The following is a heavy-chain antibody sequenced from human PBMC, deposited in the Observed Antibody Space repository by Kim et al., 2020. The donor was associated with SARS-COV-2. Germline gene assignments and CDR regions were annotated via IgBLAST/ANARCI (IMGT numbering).Heavy chain of an antibody. CDR2: ISYSGST. D-gene: IGHD3-16*01. J-gene: IGHJ6*01. V-gene: IGHV4-34*01. CDR3: GRGGQGRLWGCSGFHYY. Sequence: SETLSLTCAVYGESFSGYNCSWIRQPPGGGLEWIWEISYSGSTNYNPSPKSRVTISLDTSQNQFSLKLSSLTAADTAGFYFGRGGQGRLWGCSGFHYY. CDR1: GESFSGYN.